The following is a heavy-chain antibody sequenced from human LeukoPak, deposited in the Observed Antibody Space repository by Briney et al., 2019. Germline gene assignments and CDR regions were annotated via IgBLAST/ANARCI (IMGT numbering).Heavy chain of an antibody. Sequence: GASVKVFCKASGYTFTSYGISWVRQAPGQGLEWMGWISAYNGNTNYAQKLQGRVTMTTDTSTSTAYMELRSLRSDDTAVYYCARDQVFEGIAAAERAFDIWGQGTMVTVSS. J-gene: IGHJ3*02. CDR3: ARDQVFEGIAAAERAFDI. CDR1: GYTFTSYG. CDR2: ISAYNGNT. V-gene: IGHV1-18*01. D-gene: IGHD6-13*01.